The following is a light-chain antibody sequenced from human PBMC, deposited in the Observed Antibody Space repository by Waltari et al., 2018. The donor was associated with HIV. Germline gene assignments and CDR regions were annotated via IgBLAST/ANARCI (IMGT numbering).Light chain of an antibody. V-gene: IGKV3-11*01. Sequence: EIVLTQSPATLSLCPGDRATLPCRASQSINNHLAWYQQRPGQAPRLLISDASNGATGIPPRFSGSGSGTDFTLTISSLEPEDFAVYYCQQRSNWPLTFGQGTRLEIK. CDR1: QSINNH. J-gene: IGKJ5*01. CDR3: QQRSNWPLT. CDR2: DAS.